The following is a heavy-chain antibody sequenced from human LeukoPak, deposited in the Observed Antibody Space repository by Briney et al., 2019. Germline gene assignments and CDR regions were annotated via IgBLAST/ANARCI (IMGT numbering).Heavy chain of an antibody. D-gene: IGHD6-13*01. J-gene: IGHJ6*02. CDR3: ARETAAAATGDEYYYYFYVMDV. V-gene: IGHV3-48*04. CDR2: IRSSSTI. Sequence: GGSLSLSCAPSRLTFSIYSMKWARQAPEKGLEWVSYIRSSSTIYFPDSVKGRFTISRDNAKNSLYLQMNSLRAEDTAVYYCARETAAAATGDEYYYYFYVMDVRGQGTTVTVPS. CDR1: RLTFSIYS.